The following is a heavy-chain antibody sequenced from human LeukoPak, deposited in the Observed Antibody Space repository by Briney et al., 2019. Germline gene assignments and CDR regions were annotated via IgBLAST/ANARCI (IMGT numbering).Heavy chain of an antibody. CDR3: ATHPKGDPSADWYFDL. CDR2: ISSSSSYI. D-gene: IGHD3-10*01. J-gene: IGHJ2*01. CDR1: GFTFSSYS. Sequence: PGGSLRLSCAASGFTFSSYSMNWVRQAPGKGLEWVSSISSSSSYIYYADSVKGRFTISRDNAKNSLYLQMNSLRAEDTAVYYCATHPKGDPSADWYFDLWGRGTLVTVSS. V-gene: IGHV3-21*01.